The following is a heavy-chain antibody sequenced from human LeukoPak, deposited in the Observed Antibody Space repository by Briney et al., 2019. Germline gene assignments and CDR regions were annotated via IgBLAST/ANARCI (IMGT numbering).Heavy chain of an antibody. Sequence: SETLSLTCTVSGGSISSSSYYWGWIRQPPGKGLEWIGSIYYSGSTYYNPSLMSRVTMSVDTSKNQFSLKLSSVTAADTAVYYCARFWGLGLSRGPSGMDVWGQGTTVTVPS. CDR2: IYYSGST. V-gene: IGHV4-39*07. J-gene: IGHJ6*02. CDR1: GGSISSSSYY. CDR3: ARFWGLGLSRGPSGMDV. D-gene: IGHD3-10*01.